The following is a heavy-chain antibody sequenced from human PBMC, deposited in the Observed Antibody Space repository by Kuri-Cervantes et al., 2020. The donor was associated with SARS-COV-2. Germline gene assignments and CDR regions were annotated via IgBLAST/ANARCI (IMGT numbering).Heavy chain of an antibody. Sequence: ASVKVSCKASGYTFTSYAMNWVRQAPGQGLEWMGWINTNTGNPTYAQGFTGRFVFSLNTSVSTAYLQISSLKAEDTAVYYCTKEYYDFWSAYSGEDYYYYYMDVWGKGTTVTVSS. CDR2: INTNTGNP. V-gene: IGHV7-4-1*02. CDR1: GYTFTSYA. D-gene: IGHD3-3*01. J-gene: IGHJ6*03. CDR3: TKEYYDFWSAYSGEDYYYYYMDV.